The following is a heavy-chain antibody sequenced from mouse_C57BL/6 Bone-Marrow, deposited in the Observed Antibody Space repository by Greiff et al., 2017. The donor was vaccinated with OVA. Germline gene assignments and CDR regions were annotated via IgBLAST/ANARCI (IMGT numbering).Heavy chain of an antibody. CDR2: IDPENGDT. CDR3: TTDSSYGAWFAY. D-gene: IGHD1-1*01. J-gene: IGHJ3*01. CDR1: GFNIKDDY. Sequence: VQLQQSGAELVRPGASVKLSCTASGFNIKDDYMHWVKQRPEQGLEWIGWIDPENGDTEYASKFQGKATITADTSSNTAYLQLSSLTSEDTAVYYCTTDSSYGAWFAYWGQGTLVTVSA. V-gene: IGHV14-4*01.